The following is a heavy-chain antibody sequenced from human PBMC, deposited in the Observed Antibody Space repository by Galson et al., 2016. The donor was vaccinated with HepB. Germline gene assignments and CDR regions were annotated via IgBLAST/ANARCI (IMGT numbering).Heavy chain of an antibody. CDR3: ARGSEILTGYYAY. D-gene: IGHD3-9*01. V-gene: IGHV1-69*13. CDR2: IIPMLGTA. Sequence: SVKVSCKASGGTFNTYAISWVRQAPGQGLEWMGGIIPMLGTATYAQKFQGGVTITADESTSTAYMDLSSLRSEDTALYYCARGSEILTGYYAYWGQGTLITVSS. J-gene: IGHJ4*02. CDR1: GGTFNTYA.